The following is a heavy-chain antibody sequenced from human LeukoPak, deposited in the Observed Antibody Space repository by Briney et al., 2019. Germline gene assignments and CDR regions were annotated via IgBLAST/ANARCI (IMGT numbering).Heavy chain of an antibody. J-gene: IGHJ4*02. CDR1: GYTLTELS. CDR2: FDPEDDEI. D-gene: IGHD1-7*01. V-gene: IGHV1-24*01. Sequence: AAVKVSCKVSGYTLTELSMHWVRQAPGQGLEWMGGFDPEDDEIIYAQRFQGRVTMTEDASTDTAYMELRSLRSGDTAVYYCATETGNFYFYSWGQGTLVTVSS. CDR3: ATETGNFYFYS.